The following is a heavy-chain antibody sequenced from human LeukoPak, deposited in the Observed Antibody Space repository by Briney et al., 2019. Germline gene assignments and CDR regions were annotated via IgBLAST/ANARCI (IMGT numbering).Heavy chain of an antibody. V-gene: IGHV3-30*18. CDR2: ISYDGSNK. D-gene: IGHD3-9*01. CDR3: AKEETPIRYFDWLPNPHYFDY. J-gene: IGHJ4*02. CDR1: GFTFSSYG. Sequence: GRSLRLSCAASGFTFSSYGMHWVRQAPGKGLEWVAVISYDGSNKYYADSVKGRFTISRDNSKNTLYLQMNSLRAEDTAVYYCAKEETPIRYFDWLPNPHYFDYWGQGTLVTVSS.